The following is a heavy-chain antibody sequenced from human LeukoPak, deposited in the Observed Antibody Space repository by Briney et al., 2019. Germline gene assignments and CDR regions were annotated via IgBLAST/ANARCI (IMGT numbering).Heavy chain of an antibody. CDR2: ISTSSSTI. V-gene: IGHV3-48*04. Sequence: GGSLRLSCAASGFTVSSNYMNWVRQAPGKGLEWVSYISTSSSTIYYADSVKGRFTISRDNAKNSLYLQMNSLRAEDTAVYYCARDSAGFDHWGQGTLVTVSS. D-gene: IGHD6-19*01. CDR3: ARDSAGFDH. CDR1: GFTVSSNY. J-gene: IGHJ5*02.